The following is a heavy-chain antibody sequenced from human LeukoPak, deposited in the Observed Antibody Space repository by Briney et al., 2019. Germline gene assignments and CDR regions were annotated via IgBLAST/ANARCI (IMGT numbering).Heavy chain of an antibody. CDR3: AGLPRDNWNEPLDY. CDR1: GYTFTDYY. V-gene: IGHV1-2*02. J-gene: IGHJ4*02. D-gene: IGHD1-20*01. CDR2: INPNSGGT. Sequence: ASVKVSCQASGYTFTDYYMHWVRQAPGQGLEWMGWINPNSGGTKYAQKFQGRVTMNRDTSINTAYMELSRLTYDDTAVYYCAGLPRDNWNEPLDYWGQGTPVTVSS.